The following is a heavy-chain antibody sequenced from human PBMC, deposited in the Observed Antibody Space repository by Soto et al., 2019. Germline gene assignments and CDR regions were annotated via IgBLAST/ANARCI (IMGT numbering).Heavy chain of an antibody. V-gene: IGHV5-10-1*03. Sequence: EVQLVQSGAEVKKPGESLTISCKGSGDSFLDYWISWVRQMPGKGLEWMGRIDPSDSYRTYSPSFQGHVTISVDKSITTAYLQWSSLKASDTAIYYCGRHRMRPTNYAMHVWCQGTPVTVSS. CDR1: GDSFLDYW. J-gene: IGHJ6*02. CDR3: GRHRMRPTNYAMHV. D-gene: IGHD2-8*01. CDR2: IDPSDSYR.